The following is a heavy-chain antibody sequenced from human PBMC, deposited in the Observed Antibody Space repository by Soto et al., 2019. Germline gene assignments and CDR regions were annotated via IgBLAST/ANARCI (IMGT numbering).Heavy chain of an antibody. CDR2: TYYRSKWYN. V-gene: IGHV6-1*01. Sequence: QVQLQQSGPGLVKPSQTLSLTCAISGDSVSSNSAAWNWIRQSPSRGLEWLGRTYYRSKWYNDYAVSVKSRITINPDTSKNQFSLQLNSVTPEDTAVYYCARDLPAAAGTRYYYYYGMDVWGQGTTVTVSS. J-gene: IGHJ6*02. D-gene: IGHD6-13*01. CDR3: ARDLPAAAGTRYYYYYGMDV. CDR1: GDSVSSNSAA.